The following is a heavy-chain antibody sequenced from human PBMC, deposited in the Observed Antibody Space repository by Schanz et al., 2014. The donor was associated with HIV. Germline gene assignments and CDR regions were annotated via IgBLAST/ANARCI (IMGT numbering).Heavy chain of an antibody. J-gene: IGHJ3*01. CDR2: IIPIFGTT. CDR3: ARSDTYNSGWYAH. V-gene: IGHV1-69*01. D-gene: IGHD6-19*01. CDR1: GGTLSSYA. Sequence: QVQLVQSGAEVQKPGSSVKVSCKASGGTLSSYAISWVRQAPGQGLEWMGGIIPIFGTTNYAQRFQGRVTITADESTSTAYMELSSLRLEDTAVYFCARSDTYNSGWYAHWGQGTLVTVSS.